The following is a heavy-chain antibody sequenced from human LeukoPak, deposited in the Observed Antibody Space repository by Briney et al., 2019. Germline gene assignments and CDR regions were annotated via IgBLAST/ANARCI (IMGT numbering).Heavy chain of an antibody. V-gene: IGHV1-2*02. CDR2: INPNSGGT. Sequence: GASVKVSCMASGYTFTGYYMHWVRQAPGQGLEWMGWINPNSGGTNYAQKFQGRVTMTRDTSISTAYMELSRLRSDDTAVYYCARDSPVAYAFDIWGQGTMVTVSS. CDR3: ARDSPVAYAFDI. CDR1: GYTFTGYY. D-gene: IGHD5-12*01. J-gene: IGHJ3*02.